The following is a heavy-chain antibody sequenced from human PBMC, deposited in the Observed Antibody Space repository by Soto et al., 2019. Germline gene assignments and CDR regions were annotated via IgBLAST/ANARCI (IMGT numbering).Heavy chain of an antibody. CDR1: GGTFSSYT. D-gene: IGHD5-12*01. V-gene: IGHV1-69*08. CDR2: IIPILGIA. J-gene: IGHJ4*02. Sequence: QVQLVQSGAEVKKPGSSVKVSCKASGGTFSSYTISWVRQAPGQGLEWMGRIIPILGIANYAQKFQGRVTITADKSTSTAYMELSSLRSEDTAVYYCARDIGGYSGYFQEDYWGQGTLVTVSS. CDR3: ARDIGGYSGYFQEDY.